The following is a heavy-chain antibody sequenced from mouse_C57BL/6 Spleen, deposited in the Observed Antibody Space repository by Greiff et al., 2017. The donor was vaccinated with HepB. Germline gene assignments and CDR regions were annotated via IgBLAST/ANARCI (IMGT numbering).Heavy chain of an antibody. V-gene: IGHV5-4*01. D-gene: IGHD1-1*01. Sequence: EVQRVESGGGLVKPGGSLKLSCAASGFTFSSYAMSWVRQTPEKRLEWVATISDGGSYTYYPDNVKGRFTISRDNAKNNLYLQMSHLKSEDTAMYYCARSSTVVATGYFDYWGQGTTLTVSS. CDR1: GFTFSSYA. CDR2: ISDGGSYT. J-gene: IGHJ2*01. CDR3: ARSSTVVATGYFDY.